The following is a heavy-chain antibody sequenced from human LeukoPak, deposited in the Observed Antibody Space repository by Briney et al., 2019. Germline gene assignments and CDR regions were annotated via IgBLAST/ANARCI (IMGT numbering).Heavy chain of an antibody. J-gene: IGHJ3*02. CDR3: ARRWWGHCSGGSCYSDAFDI. Sequence: ESLKISCKGSGYSFTSYWIGWVRQMPGKGLEWMGIIYPGDSDTRYSPSFQGQVTISADKSISTAYLQWSSLKASDTAMYYCARRWWGHCSGGSCYSDAFDIWGQGTMVTVSS. D-gene: IGHD2-15*01. CDR2: IYPGDSDT. CDR1: GYSFTSYW. V-gene: IGHV5-51*01.